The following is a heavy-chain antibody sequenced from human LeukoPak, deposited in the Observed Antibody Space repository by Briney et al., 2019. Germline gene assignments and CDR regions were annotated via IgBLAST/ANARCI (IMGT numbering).Heavy chain of an antibody. D-gene: IGHD1-26*01. Sequence: GGSLRLSCAASGFTFSSYAMSWVRQAPGKGLEWVSSISGSGGSTYYADSVKGRFTISRDNSKNTLYLQMNSLRAEDTAVYYCAKDRESVGFFDSWGQGTLVTVSS. CDR3: AKDRESVGFFDS. J-gene: IGHJ5*01. CDR1: GFTFSSYA. CDR2: ISGSGGST. V-gene: IGHV3-23*01.